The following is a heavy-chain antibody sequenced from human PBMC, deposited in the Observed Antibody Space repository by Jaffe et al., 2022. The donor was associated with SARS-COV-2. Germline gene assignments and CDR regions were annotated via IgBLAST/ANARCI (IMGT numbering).Heavy chain of an antibody. CDR3: ARDGGIGGRNYDSSGYYGMAVAYYYYYMDV. D-gene: IGHD3-22*01. V-gene: IGHV3-74*01. Sequence: EVQLVESGGGLVQPGGSLRLSCAASGFTFSSYWMHWVRQAPGKGLVWVSRINSDGSSTSYADSVKGRFTISRDNAKNTLYLQMNSLRAEDTAVYYCARDGGIGGRNYDSSGYYGMAVAYYYYYMDVWGKGTTVTVSS. CDR1: GFTFSSYW. J-gene: IGHJ6*03. CDR2: INSDGSST.